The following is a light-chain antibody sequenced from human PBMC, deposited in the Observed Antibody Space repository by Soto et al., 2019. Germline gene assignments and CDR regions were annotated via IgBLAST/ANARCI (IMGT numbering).Light chain of an antibody. V-gene: IGLV2-14*01. CDR2: EVS. Sequence: QSALTQPASVSWSPGQSITISCTGTSSDVDTYKYVSWYQQHPGKAPKLMIYEVSYRPSGVSDLFSGSKSGNTASLTISGLQAEDEADYYCCSYAGSTTRVQFGGGTKLTGL. CDR1: SSDVDTYKY. CDR3: CSYAGSTTRVQ. J-gene: IGLJ2*01.